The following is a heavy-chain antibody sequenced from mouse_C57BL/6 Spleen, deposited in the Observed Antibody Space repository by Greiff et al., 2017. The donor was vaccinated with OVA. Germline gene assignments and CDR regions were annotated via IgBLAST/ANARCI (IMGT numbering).Heavy chain of an antibody. D-gene: IGHD1-1*01. CDR3: ARDATAYGSSYGYFDV. Sequence: EVQVVESGGGLVQSGRSLRLSCATSGFTFSDFYMEWVRQAPGKGLEWIAASRNKANDYTTEYSASVKGRFIVSRDTSQSILYLQMNALRAEDTAIYYCARDATAYGSSYGYFDVWGTGTTVTVSS. CDR2: SRNKANDYTT. V-gene: IGHV7-1*01. CDR1: GFTFSDFY. J-gene: IGHJ1*03.